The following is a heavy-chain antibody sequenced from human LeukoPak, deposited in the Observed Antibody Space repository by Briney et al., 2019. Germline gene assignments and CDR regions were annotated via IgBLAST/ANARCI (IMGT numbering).Heavy chain of an antibody. J-gene: IGHJ6*03. V-gene: IGHV1-69*05. Sequence: SVKVSCKASGGTFSSYAISWVRQAPGQGLEWMGGIIPIFGTANYAQKFQGRVTITTDESTSTAYMELSSMRSEDTAVYYCARHGDYLPSTYMDVWGKGTTVTVSS. D-gene: IGHD4-17*01. CDR3: ARHGDYLPSTYMDV. CDR1: GGTFSSYA. CDR2: IIPIFGTA.